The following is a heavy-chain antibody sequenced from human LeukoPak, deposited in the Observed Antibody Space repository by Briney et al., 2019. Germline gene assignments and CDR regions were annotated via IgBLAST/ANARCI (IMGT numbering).Heavy chain of an antibody. CDR2: INHSGST. CDR3: ARRSDILTGRGLGRRGPYYMDV. CDR1: GGSFSGYY. D-gene: IGHD3-9*01. J-gene: IGHJ6*03. Sequence: SETLSLTCAVYGGSFSGYYWSWIRQPPGKGLEWIGEINHSGSTNYNPSLKSRVTISVDTSKNQFSLKLSSVTAADTAVYYCARRSDILTGRGLGRRGPYYMDVWGKGTTVTISS. V-gene: IGHV4-34*01.